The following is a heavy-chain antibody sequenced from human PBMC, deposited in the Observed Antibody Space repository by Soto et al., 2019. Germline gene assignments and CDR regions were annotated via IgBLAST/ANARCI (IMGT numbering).Heavy chain of an antibody. CDR3: ARVVVVIPPGYYYAMDV. J-gene: IGHJ6*02. V-gene: IGHV3-48*02. CDR1: GFTFSSFH. CDR2: VTSSSDTI. Sequence: EVQLVESGGGLVQPGGSLRLSCAASGFTFSSFHMNWVRQAPGRGLEWVAYVTSSSDTIYYSDSVKGRFTISRDNGKNSLFLQMNILRDEDTAVYYCARVVVVIPPGYYYAMDVWGQGPTVTVSS. D-gene: IGHD3-22*01.